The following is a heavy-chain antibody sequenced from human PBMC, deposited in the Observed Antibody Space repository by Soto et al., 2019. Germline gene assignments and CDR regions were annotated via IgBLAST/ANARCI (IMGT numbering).Heavy chain of an antibody. CDR2: INSDGSST. CDR1: GFTFSSYW. CDR3: ASMTFPSITMVRGALTDY. D-gene: IGHD3-10*01. J-gene: IGHJ4*02. Sequence: GGSLRLSCAASGFTFSSYWMHWVRQAPGKGLVWVSRINSDGSSTSYADSVKGRFTISRDNAKNTLYLQMNSLRAEDTAVYYCASMTFPSITMVRGALTDYWGQGTLVTVSS. V-gene: IGHV3-74*01.